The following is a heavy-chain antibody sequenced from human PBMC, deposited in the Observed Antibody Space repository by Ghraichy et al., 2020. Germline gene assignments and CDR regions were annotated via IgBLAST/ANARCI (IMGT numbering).Heavy chain of an antibody. CDR3: ARASTVVRFYYYDGMDV. D-gene: IGHD4-23*01. CDR1: GFTFSSYD. Sequence: GGSLRLSCVGSGFTFSSYDRNWVRQSPGKGLEWVSYISSSSRNKFYADSVKGRFTISRDNAQKSLSLQMDSLRDEDTAIYYCARASTVVRFYYYDGMDVWGKGTTVTVSS. CDR2: ISSSSRNK. V-gene: IGHV3-48*02. J-gene: IGHJ6*04.